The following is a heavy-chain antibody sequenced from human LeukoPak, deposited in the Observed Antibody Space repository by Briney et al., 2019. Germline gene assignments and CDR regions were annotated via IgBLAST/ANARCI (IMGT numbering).Heavy chain of an antibody. CDR3: ARERAKGGPGATPAFDY. J-gene: IGHJ4*02. D-gene: IGHD1-26*01. CDR2: IIPIFGTA. CDR1: GGTFTSYA. Sequence: SVTLSFTASGGTFTSYAISWVRQAPGQGLEWMGGIIPIFGTANYAQKFQGRVTITTDESTSTAYMELSSLRSEDTAVYYCARERAKGGPGATPAFDYWGQGTLVTVSS. V-gene: IGHV1-69*05.